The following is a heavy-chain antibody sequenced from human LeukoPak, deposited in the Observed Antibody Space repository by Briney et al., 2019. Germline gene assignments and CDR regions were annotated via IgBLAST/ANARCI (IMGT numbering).Heavy chain of an antibody. CDR1: GGSFSGYY. J-gene: IGHJ4*02. CDR3: ASSSSGWQIFGY. D-gene: IGHD6-19*01. V-gene: IGHV4-34*01. Sequence: SETLSLTCAVYGGSFSGYYWSWIRQPPGKGLEWIGEINHSGSTNYNPSLKSRVTISVDTSKNQFSLKLSSVTAADTAVYYCASSSSGWQIFGYWGQGTLVTVSS. CDR2: INHSGST.